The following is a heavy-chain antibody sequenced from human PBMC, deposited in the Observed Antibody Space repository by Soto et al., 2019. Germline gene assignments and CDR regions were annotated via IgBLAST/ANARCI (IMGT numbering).Heavy chain of an antibody. CDR2: ISFHGREK. CDR1: RFALSGYA. J-gene: IGHJ6*02. V-gene: IGHV3-30*04. CDR3: ARALCSPTSCYHHGGPQYISYYGMDV. D-gene: IGHD2-2*01. Sequence: QVQLVESGGGVVQPGRSLRLSCAASRFALSGYAVHWVRQAPGKGLEWVALISFHGREKSYGDSVKGRFTISRDNSRNTVFLQMDSLRTEDTAVYFCARALCSPTSCYHHGGPQYISYYGMDVWGQGTTVTVFS.